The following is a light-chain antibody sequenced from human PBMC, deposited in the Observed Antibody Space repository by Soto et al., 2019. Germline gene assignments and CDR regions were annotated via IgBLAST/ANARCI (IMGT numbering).Light chain of an antibody. J-gene: IGKJ1*01. Sequence: DIQMTQFPSSVSASVGDRVNITCRASQGISTWLAWYQQKPERAPKSLIYRASRLQSGVPPRFSGSGSETDFTLTISGLQPEDFATYYCQQYDRYPRTFGQGTKVEIK. CDR2: RAS. CDR3: QQYDRYPRT. CDR1: QGISTW. V-gene: IGKV1D-16*01.